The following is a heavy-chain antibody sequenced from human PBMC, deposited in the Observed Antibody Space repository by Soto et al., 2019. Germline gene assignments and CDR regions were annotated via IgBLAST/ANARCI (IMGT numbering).Heavy chain of an antibody. CDR2: ISYDGGDK. V-gene: IGHV3-30*18. CDR3: TKDHSTPEPGYFHH. J-gene: IGHJ1*01. D-gene: IGHD2-2*01. Sequence: GGSLRLSCATSGFTFSNYGIYWVRQAPGKGLEWVAVISYDGGDKYYGDSVKGRFTISRDNSKNTVYLQMNSLRAEDTAVYYCTKDHSTPEPGYFHHWGQGALVTVSS. CDR1: GFTFSNYG.